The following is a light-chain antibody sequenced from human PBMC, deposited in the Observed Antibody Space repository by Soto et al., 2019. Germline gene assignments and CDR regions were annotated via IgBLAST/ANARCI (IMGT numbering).Light chain of an antibody. Sequence: QSALTQPASVSGSPGQSITISCTGTRSDVGGYNFVSWYQHHPGKVPKLIISEVNNRPSGVSDRFSGSKSGNTASLTISGLQAEDEADYYCKSYTTGAYIFGSGTKVTVL. CDR1: RSDVGGYNF. V-gene: IGLV2-14*01. CDR3: KSYTTGAYI. CDR2: EVN. J-gene: IGLJ1*01.